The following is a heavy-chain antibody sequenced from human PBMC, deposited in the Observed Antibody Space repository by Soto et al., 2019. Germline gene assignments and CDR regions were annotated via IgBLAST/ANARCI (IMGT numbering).Heavy chain of an antibody. CDR2: ISSSSSYI. CDR3: AREVDDCSGGSCYWFDP. CDR1: GFTFSSYS. D-gene: IGHD2-15*01. V-gene: IGHV3-21*01. J-gene: IGHJ5*02. Sequence: GGSLRLSCAASGFTFSSYSMNWVRQAPRKGLEWVSSISSSSSYIYYAGSVKGRFTISRDNAKNSLYLQMNSLRAEDTAVYYCAREVDDCSGGSCYWFDPWGQGTLVTVSS.